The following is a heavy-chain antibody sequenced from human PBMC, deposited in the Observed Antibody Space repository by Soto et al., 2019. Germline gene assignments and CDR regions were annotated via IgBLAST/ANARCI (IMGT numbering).Heavy chain of an antibody. J-gene: IGHJ6*02. D-gene: IGHD3-10*01. CDR2: ISYDGTNK. V-gene: IGHV3-30-3*01. CDR1: GFTFSSYA. Sequence: QVQLVESGGGVVKPGRSLRLSCAASGFTFSSYAMHWVRQAPGKGLEWVAVISYDGTNKYYADSVKGRFTMSRDNSKNPLYLQMNSLRAEDTAVYYCAREAGVYGSGSYGMDVWGQGTTVTVSS. CDR3: AREAGVYGSGSYGMDV.